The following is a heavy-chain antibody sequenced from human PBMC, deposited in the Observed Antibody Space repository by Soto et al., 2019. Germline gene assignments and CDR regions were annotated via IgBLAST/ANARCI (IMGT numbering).Heavy chain of an antibody. D-gene: IGHD2-15*01. CDR2: INPSGGST. J-gene: IGHJ6*02. CDR1: GYTFTSYY. CDR3: ARDLGLGSGARDEDYYYGMDV. V-gene: IGHV1-46*01. Sequence: GASVKVSCKASGYTFTSYYMHWVRQAPGQGLEWMGIINPSGGSTSYAQKFQGRVTMTRDTSTSTVYMELSSLRSEDTAVYYCARDLGLGSGARDEDYYYGMDVWGQGTTVTVSS.